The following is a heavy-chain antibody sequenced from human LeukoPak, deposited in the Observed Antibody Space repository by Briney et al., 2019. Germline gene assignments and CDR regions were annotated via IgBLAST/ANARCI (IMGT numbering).Heavy chain of an antibody. Sequence: SETLSLTCTVSGGSISSGSYYWSWIRQPAGKGLEWIGRIYTSGSTNYNPSLKSRVTISVDTSKNQFSLKLSSVTAADTAVYYCARARRDLLAFDLWGQGTMVTVSS. V-gene: IGHV4-61*02. CDR2: IYTSGST. CDR3: ARARRDLLAFDL. D-gene: IGHD1-26*01. CDR1: GGSISSGSYY. J-gene: IGHJ3*01.